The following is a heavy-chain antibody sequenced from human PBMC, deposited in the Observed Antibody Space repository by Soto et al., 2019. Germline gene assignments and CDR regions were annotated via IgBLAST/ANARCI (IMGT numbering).Heavy chain of an antibody. D-gene: IGHD3-3*01. CDR2: IYWDDDK. V-gene: IGHV2-5*02. CDR1: GFSLSTSGVG. Sequence: QITLKESGPTLVKPTQTLTLTCTFSGFSLSTSGVGVGWIRQPPGKALEWLALIYWDDDKRYSPSLKSSLTITKDTSKNQVVLTMTTLDPVDTATYYCPHRAPFGSGPGRSALFDYWGQGTLVPVSS. J-gene: IGHJ4*02. CDR3: PHRAPFGSGPGRSALFDY.